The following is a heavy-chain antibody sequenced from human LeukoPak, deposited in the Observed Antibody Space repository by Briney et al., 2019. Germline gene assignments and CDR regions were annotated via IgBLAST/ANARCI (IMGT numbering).Heavy chain of an antibody. V-gene: IGHV3-15*01. CDR2: IKSKTDGGTT. J-gene: IGHJ4*02. CDR3: TTVVDIVATADFDY. CDR1: GFTFSNAW. Sequence: PGGSLRLSCAASGFTFSNAWMSWVRQAPGKGLEWVGRIKSKTDGGTTDYAAPVKGRFTISRDDSKNTLYLQMNSLKTEDTAVYYCTTVVDIVATADFDYWGQGTLVTVSS. D-gene: IGHD5-12*01.